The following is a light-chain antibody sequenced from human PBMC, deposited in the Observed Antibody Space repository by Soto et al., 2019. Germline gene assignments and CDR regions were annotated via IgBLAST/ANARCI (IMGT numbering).Light chain of an antibody. Sequence: DIQMTQSPSTLPASVGDRVIITCRASQSVSTWLAWYQQKPGKAPKLLIYKASDLASGVPSRFSGSGSGTEFTLTISNLQPDDFATYSCQQYNSYPYTFGQGTKLEIK. CDR1: QSVSTW. V-gene: IGKV1-5*03. CDR3: QQYNSYPYT. CDR2: KAS. J-gene: IGKJ2*01.